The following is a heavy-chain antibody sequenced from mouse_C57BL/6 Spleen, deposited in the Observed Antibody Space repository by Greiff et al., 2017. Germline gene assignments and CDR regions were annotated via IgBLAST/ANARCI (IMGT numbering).Heavy chain of an antibody. V-gene: IGHV1-72*01. J-gene: IGHJ1*03. D-gene: IGHD1-1*01. CDR3: ARVYGSSHWYFDV. CDR1: GYTFSSYW. Sequence: VQLQQPGAELVKPGASVKLSCKASGYTFSSYWMHWVKQRPGRGLEWIGRIDPNSGGTKYNEKFKSKATLTVDKPSSTAYMQLSSLTSEDSAVXYCARVYGSSHWYFDVWGTGTTVTVSS. CDR2: IDPNSGGT.